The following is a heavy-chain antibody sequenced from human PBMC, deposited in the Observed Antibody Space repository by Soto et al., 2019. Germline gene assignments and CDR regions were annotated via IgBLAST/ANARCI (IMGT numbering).Heavy chain of an antibody. J-gene: IGHJ4*02. CDR1: GGSFSGYY. V-gene: IGHV4-34*01. Sequence: PSETLSLTCAVYGGSFSGYYWSWIRQPPGKGLERIGEINHSGSTNYNPSLKSRVTISVDTSKNQFSLKLSSVTAADTAVYYCARAHPYYDILTGYYNVFYFDYWGQGTLVTVSS. CDR2: INHSGST. CDR3: ARAHPYYDILTGYYNVFYFDY. D-gene: IGHD3-9*01.